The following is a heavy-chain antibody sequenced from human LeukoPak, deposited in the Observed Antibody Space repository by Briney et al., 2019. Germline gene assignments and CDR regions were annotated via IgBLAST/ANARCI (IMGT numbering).Heavy chain of an antibody. CDR2: ISWNSGSI. CDR3: AKDRANDLYYYYGMDV. Sequence: GGSLRLSCAASGFTFDDYAMHWVRQAPGKGLEWVSGISWNSGSIGYADSVKGRFTISRGNAKNSLYLQMNSLRAEDTALYYCAKDRANDLYYYYGMDVWGQGTTVTVSS. J-gene: IGHJ6*02. CDR1: GFTFDDYA. V-gene: IGHV3-9*01. D-gene: IGHD3-3*01.